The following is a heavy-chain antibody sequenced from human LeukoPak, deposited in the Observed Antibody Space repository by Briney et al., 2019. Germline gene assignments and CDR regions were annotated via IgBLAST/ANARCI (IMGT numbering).Heavy chain of an antibody. CDR2: IIPIFGTA. D-gene: IGHD4-17*01. Sequence: SVTVSCKASGGTFSSYAISWVRQAPGQELEWMGGIIPIFGTANYAQKFQGRVTITADESTSTAYMELSSLRSEDTAVYYCTRDILRDAFDIWGQGTMVTVSS. CDR1: GGTFSSYA. CDR3: TRDILRDAFDI. V-gene: IGHV1-69*13. J-gene: IGHJ3*02.